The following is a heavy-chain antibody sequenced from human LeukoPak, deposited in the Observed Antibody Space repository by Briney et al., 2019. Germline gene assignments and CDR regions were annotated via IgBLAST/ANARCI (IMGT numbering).Heavy chain of an antibody. Sequence: PSETLSLTCTVSGGSISSYYWSWIRQPAGKGLEWIGRIYTSGSTNYNPSLKSRVTMSVDTSKNQFSLKLSSVTAADTAVYYCARDVYYYDSRGYYYYMDVWGKGTTVTVSS. V-gene: IGHV4-4*07. CDR3: ARDVYYYDSRGYYYYMDV. J-gene: IGHJ6*03. D-gene: IGHD3-22*01. CDR1: GGSISSYY. CDR2: IYTSGST.